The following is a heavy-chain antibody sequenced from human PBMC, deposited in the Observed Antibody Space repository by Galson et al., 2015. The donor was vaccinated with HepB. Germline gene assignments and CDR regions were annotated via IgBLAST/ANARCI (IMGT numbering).Heavy chain of an antibody. Sequence: QSGAEVKKPGESLRISCKASGGTFSSYAISWVRQAPGQGLEWMGGIIPIFGTANYAQKFQGRVTITADESTSTAYMELSSLRSEDTAVYYCASICSSTSCYGSDFDYWGQGTLVTVSS. D-gene: IGHD2-2*01. CDR3: ASICSSTSCYGSDFDY. CDR2: IIPIFGTA. CDR1: GGTFSSYA. J-gene: IGHJ4*02. V-gene: IGHV1-69*01.